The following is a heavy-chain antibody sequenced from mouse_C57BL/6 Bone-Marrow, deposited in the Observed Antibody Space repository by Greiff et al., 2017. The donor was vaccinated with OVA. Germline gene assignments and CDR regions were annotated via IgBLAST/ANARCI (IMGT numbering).Heavy chain of an antibody. Sequence: VQLQQSGPELVKPGASVKISCKASGYAFSSSWMNWVKQRPGKGLEWIGRIYPGDGDTNYNGKFKGKATLTADKSSSTAYMQLSSLTSEDSAVYYCARLGFYYGSSLDYGGQGTTLTVSS. V-gene: IGHV1-82*01. CDR2: IYPGDGDT. CDR1: GYAFSSSW. D-gene: IGHD1-1*01. CDR3: ARLGFYYGSSLDY. J-gene: IGHJ2*01.